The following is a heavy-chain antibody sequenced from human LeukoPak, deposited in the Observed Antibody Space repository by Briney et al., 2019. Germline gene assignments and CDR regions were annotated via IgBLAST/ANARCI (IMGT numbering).Heavy chain of an antibody. Sequence: GGSLRLSCAASGFTFSSYEMNWVRQAPGKGLEWVSYISSSGSTIYYADSVKGRFTISRDNSKNTLYLQMNSLRAEDTAVYYCAKDHDYGAGVDYWGQGTLVTVSS. CDR1: GFTFSSYE. CDR3: AKDHDYGAGVDY. CDR2: ISSSGSTI. D-gene: IGHD4-17*01. V-gene: IGHV3-48*03. J-gene: IGHJ4*02.